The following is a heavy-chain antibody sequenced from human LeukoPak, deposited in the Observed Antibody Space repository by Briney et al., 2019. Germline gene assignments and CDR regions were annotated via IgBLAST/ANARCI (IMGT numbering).Heavy chain of an antibody. J-gene: IGHJ5*02. CDR2: ISYDGSNK. CDR1: GFTFSSYA. Sequence: GGSLRLSCAASGFTFSSYAMHWVRQAPGKGLEWVAVISYDGSNKYYADSVKGRFTISRDNSKNTLYLQMNSLRAEDTAVYYCARDAVAGFNWFDPWGQGTLVTVSS. D-gene: IGHD6-19*01. V-gene: IGHV3-30-3*01. CDR3: ARDAVAGFNWFDP.